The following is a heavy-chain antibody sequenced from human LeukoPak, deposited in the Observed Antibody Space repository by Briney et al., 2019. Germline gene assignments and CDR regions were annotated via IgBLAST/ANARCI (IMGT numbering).Heavy chain of an antibody. J-gene: IGHJ5*02. V-gene: IGHV4-34*01. D-gene: IGHD3-9*01. CDR2: INHSGST. CDR1: GFTFSSYA. CDR3: ARVPGVYYDRLTGYGSGWFDP. Sequence: GSLRLSRAASGFTFSSYAMSWVRQAPGKGLEWIGEINHSGSTNYNPSLKSRVTISVETSKNQFSLKVRSMTAADTAVYYCARVPGVYYDRLTGYGSGWFDPWGQGTLVTVSS.